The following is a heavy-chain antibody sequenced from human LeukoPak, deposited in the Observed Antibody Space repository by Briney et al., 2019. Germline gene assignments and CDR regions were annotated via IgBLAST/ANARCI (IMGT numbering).Heavy chain of an antibody. CDR1: GYTFTSYY. CDR2: ISPSGGST. J-gene: IGHJ4*02. CDR3: VREEHGGTFGY. Sequence: ASVKVSCKASGYTFTSYYLHWVRQAPGQGLEWMGFISPSGGSTGYAEQFQGRVTMTRDTSTNTVYMELSGLRSEDTAVYFCVREEHGGTFGYWGQGTPVTVSS. D-gene: IGHD3-16*01. V-gene: IGHV1-46*01.